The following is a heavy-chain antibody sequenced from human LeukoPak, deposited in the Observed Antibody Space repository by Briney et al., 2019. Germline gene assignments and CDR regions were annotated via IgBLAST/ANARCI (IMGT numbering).Heavy chain of an antibody. CDR2: IYYSGST. J-gene: IGHJ6*03. V-gene: IGHV4-59*07. Sequence: SDTLSLTCTVSGGSISSYYWSWIRQPPGKGLECIGYIYYSGSTNYSPSLKSRVTISVDTSKNQFSLKLSSVTAADTAVYYCARAGYYYDSSGYYIYYYYMDVWGKGTTVTVSS. CDR1: GGSISSYY. CDR3: ARAGYYYDSSGYYIYYYYMDV. D-gene: IGHD3-22*01.